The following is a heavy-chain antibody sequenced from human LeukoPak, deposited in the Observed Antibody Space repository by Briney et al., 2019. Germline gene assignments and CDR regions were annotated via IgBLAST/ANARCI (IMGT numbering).Heavy chain of an antibody. V-gene: IGHV4-34*01. CDR2: INHSGST. J-gene: IGHJ4*02. CDR3: ARARPPPYYYDLDY. CDR1: GGSFSGYY. Sequence: SETLSLTCAVYGGSFSGYYWSWIRQPPGKGLEWIGEINHSGSTNYNPSLKSRVTISVDTSKNQFSLKLSSVTAADTAVYYCARARPPPYYYDLDYWGQGTLVTVSS. D-gene: IGHD3-22*01.